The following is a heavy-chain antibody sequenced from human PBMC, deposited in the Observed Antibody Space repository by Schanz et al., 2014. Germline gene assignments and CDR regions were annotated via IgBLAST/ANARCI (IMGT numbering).Heavy chain of an antibody. D-gene: IGHD4-4*01. CDR3: AKAADGPVTRFDA. J-gene: IGHJ5*02. Sequence: EVQLVESGGGLVQPGGSLRLSCAASGFSFSTYCMSWVRQAPGKGLEWVSAISEGGGGTHYADSVRGRFTISNDSSKNKLYMQRSSLRADDTAVDDCAKAADGPVTRFDAWGQGTLVAVSS. V-gene: IGHV3-23*04. CDR2: ISEGGGGT. CDR1: GFSFSTYC.